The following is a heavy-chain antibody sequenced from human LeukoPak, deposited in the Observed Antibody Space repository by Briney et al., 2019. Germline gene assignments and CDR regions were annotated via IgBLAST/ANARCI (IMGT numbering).Heavy chain of an antibody. V-gene: IGHV4-4*07. J-gene: IGHJ6*02. CDR2: IYTSGST. CDR1: GGSISSYY. D-gene: IGHD4-17*01. CDR3: ARDGDYGDLRYPEDYYYYYGMDV. Sequence: SETLSLTCTVSGGSISSYYWSWIRQPAGKGLEWIGRIYTSGSTNYNPSLKSRVTMSVDTSKNQFSLKLSSVTAADTAVYYCARDGDYGDLRYPEDYYYYYGMDVWGQGTTVTVSS.